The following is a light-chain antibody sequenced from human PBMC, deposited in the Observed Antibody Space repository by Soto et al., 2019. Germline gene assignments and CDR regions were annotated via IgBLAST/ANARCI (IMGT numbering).Light chain of an antibody. CDR1: QAINHY. V-gene: IGKV1-27*01. CDR2: AAS. Sequence: IQMTQSPSSLSAFVGDRVTITCRASQAINHYLAWYQQKPGKVPTLLIFAASTLQSGVPSRFSGSGSATDFTLTISSLQPEDVATYFCQKHDSAPLTFGQGTKVDIK. CDR3: QKHDSAPLT. J-gene: IGKJ1*01.